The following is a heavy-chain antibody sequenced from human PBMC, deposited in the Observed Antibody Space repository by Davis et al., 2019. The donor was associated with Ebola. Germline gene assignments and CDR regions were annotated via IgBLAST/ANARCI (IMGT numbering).Heavy chain of an antibody. J-gene: IGHJ4*02. D-gene: IGHD4-23*01. CDR1: GFTFSNYA. Sequence: PGGSLRLSCAASGFTFSNYAMHWVRQAPAKGLEWVSCIRYDGSNEYYADSVKGRFTVSRDNSKNTLHLHMNSLRVEDTAVYYCAKRWQVRYFGYWGQGTLVTVSS. CDR3: AKRWQVRYFGY. CDR2: IRYDGSNE. V-gene: IGHV3-30*02.